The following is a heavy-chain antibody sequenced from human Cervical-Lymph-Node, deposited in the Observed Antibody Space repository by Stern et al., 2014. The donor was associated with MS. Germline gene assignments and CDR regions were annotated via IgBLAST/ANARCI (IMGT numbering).Heavy chain of an antibody. CDR1: GFTFSDFG. CDR2: ISYDGGHT. D-gene: IGHD2-2*02. CDR3: AKDPQRGVVPAAIHY. J-gene: IGHJ4*02. Sequence: VQLVQSGGGVVHPGRSLRLSCEASGFTFSDFGMYWVRQAPGNGPEWVAVISYDGGHTDYADSVKGRFTISRDNSKNTLYVQMNSLRADDTAVYYCAKDPQRGVVPAAIHYWGQGTLVTVSS. V-gene: IGHV3-30*18.